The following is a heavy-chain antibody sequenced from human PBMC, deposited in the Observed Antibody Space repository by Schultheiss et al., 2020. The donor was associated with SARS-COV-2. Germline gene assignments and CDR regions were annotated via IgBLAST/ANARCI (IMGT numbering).Heavy chain of an antibody. D-gene: IGHD2-2*01. Sequence: GGSLRLSCAASGFTVSSNEMSWIRQAPGKGLEWVSSISGGSTYYADSRKGRFTISRDNAKNSLYLQMNSLRAEDTAVYYCASRLCSSTSCQNYYYYGMDVWGQGTTVTVSS. CDR1: GFTVSSNE. CDR2: ISGGST. CDR3: ASRLCSSTSCQNYYYYGMDV. V-gene: IGHV3-38*02. J-gene: IGHJ6*02.